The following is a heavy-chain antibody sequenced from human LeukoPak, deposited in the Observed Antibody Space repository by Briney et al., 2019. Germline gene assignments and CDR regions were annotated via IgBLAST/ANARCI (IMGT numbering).Heavy chain of an antibody. Sequence: GGSLRLSCAVSGITLSNYGMSWVRQAPGKGLEWVSAISGSGGSTYYADSVKGRFTISRDNSKNTLYLQMNSLRAEDTAVYYCAKVPGGPEYSSSWYPGDYWGQGTLVTVSS. CDR3: AKVPGGPEYSSSWYPGDY. CDR1: GITLSNYG. V-gene: IGHV3-23*01. J-gene: IGHJ4*02. CDR2: ISGSGGST. D-gene: IGHD6-13*01.